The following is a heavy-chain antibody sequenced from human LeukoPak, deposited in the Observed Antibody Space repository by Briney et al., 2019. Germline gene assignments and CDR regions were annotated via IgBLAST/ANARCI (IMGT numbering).Heavy chain of an antibody. Sequence: PSETLSLTCTVSGGSISSSSYYWVWIRQPPGKGLEWIGSIYYSGSTYYNPSLKSRVTISVDTSKNQFSLKLSSVTAADTAVYYCARVSPAAPPDAFDIWGQGTMVSVSS. CDR3: ARVSPAAPPDAFDI. J-gene: IGHJ3*02. CDR1: GGSISSSSYY. V-gene: IGHV4-39*01. CDR2: IYYSGST. D-gene: IGHD2-2*01.